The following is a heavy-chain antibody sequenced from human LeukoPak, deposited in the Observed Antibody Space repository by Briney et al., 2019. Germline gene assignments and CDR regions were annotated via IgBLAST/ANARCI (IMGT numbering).Heavy chain of an antibody. Sequence: PGGSLRLSCAASGFTFSTYAMTWVRQAPGKGLEWISVINHSDTYTNYADSVKGRFTISRDNAKNTLFLQMNSLRAEDTAVYFCAKRFRIGGYYRPDAFDMWGQGTLVTVSS. V-gene: IGHV3-23*01. CDR1: GFTFSTYA. J-gene: IGHJ3*02. D-gene: IGHD3-22*01. CDR2: INHSDTYT. CDR3: AKRFRIGGYYRPDAFDM.